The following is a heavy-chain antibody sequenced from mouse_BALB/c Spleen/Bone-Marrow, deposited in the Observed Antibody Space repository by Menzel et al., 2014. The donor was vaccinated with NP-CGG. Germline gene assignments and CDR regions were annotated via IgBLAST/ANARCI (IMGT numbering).Heavy chain of an antibody. J-gene: IGHJ1*01. Sequence: EVMLVESGGGLVQSGGSRRLSCAASGFTFSSFGMHWVRQAPEKGLEWVAYISSGSSTIYYADTVKGRFTISRDNPKNTLFLQMTSLRSEDTAMYYCARRGSNHWYFDVWGAGTTVTVSS. V-gene: IGHV5-17*02. D-gene: IGHD1-1*01. CDR1: GFTFSSFG. CDR3: ARRGSNHWYFDV. CDR2: ISSGSSTI.